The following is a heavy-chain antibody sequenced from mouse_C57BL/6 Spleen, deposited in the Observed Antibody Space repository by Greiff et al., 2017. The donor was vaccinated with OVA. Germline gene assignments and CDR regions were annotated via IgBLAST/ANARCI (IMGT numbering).Heavy chain of an antibody. CDR2: IYPSDSET. J-gene: IGHJ4*01. V-gene: IGHV1-61*01. Sequence: VQLQQSGAELVRPGSSVKLSCKASGYTFTSYWMDWVKQRPGQGLEWIGNIYPSDSETHYNQKFKDKATLTVDKSSSTAYMQLSSLTSEDSAVYYCARQLRLLAMDYWGQGTSVTVSS. CDR3: ARQLRLLAMDY. CDR1: GYTFTSYW. D-gene: IGHD3-2*02.